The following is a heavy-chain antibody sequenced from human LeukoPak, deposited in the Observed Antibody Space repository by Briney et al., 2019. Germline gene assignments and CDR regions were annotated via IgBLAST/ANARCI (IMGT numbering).Heavy chain of an antibody. CDR2: ISSSSSYI. J-gene: IGHJ5*02. D-gene: IGHD3-10*01. CDR3: ARGGLGESPRGWFDP. Sequence: PGGSLRLSCAASGFTFSSYSMNWVRQAPGKGLEWVSSISSSSSYIYYADSVKGRFTISRDNAKNSLYLQMNSLRAEDTAVYYCARGGLGESPRGWFDPWGQGTLVTVSS. CDR1: GFTFSSYS. V-gene: IGHV3-21*01.